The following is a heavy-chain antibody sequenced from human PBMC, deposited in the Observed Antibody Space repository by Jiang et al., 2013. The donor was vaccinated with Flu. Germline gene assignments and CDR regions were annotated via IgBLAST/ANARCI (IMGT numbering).Heavy chain of an antibody. CDR2: SAETMVR. CDR3: ARDRWAYYDSYGYDS. D-gene: IGHD3-22*01. J-gene: IGHJ4*02. Sequence: ISWVRQAPGQGLEWMGGSAETMVRHTYAEKFQDRVSMTTDTSTGTAYMELRSLRSDDTAVYYCARDRWAYYDSYGYDSWGPGNPGHCLL. V-gene: IGHV1-18*01.